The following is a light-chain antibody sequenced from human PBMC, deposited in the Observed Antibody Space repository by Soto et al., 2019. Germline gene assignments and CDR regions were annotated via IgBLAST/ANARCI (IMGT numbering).Light chain of an antibody. CDR2: DVS. Sequence: QSVLTQPASVSGSPGQSITISCTGTSSDVGGYNYVSWYQQHPGKAPKLMIYDVSNRPSGVSNRFSGSKSGNTASLTISVLQAEDEDDYDCSSYTSSSTYVFGTGTKVTVL. J-gene: IGLJ1*01. CDR3: SSYTSSSTYV. CDR1: SSDVGGYNY. V-gene: IGLV2-14*01.